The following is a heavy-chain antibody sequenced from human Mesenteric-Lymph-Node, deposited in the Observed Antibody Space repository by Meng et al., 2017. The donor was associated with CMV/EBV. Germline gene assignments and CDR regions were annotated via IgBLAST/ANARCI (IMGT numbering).Heavy chain of an antibody. J-gene: IGHJ6*02. Sequence: SETLSLTCTVSGGSISSSSYYWGWIRQPPGKGLEWIGSIYYSGSTYYNPSLKSRVTISVDTSKNQFSLKLSSVTAADTAVYYCVWSSSPHYYGMDVWGQGTVVTVSS. CDR3: VWSSSPHYYGMDV. D-gene: IGHD6-6*01. CDR1: GGSISSSSYY. CDR2: IYYSGST. V-gene: IGHV4-39*07.